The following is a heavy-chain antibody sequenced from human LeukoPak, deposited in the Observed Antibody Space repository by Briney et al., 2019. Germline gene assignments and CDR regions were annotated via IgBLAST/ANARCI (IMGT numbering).Heavy chain of an antibody. Sequence: SETLSLTCAVYGGSFSGYYWSWIRQPPGKGLEWIGEINHSGSTNYNPSLKSRVTISVDTSKNQFSLKLSSVTAADTAVYYRARRPGYYYDSSGYYPKAMDVWGKGTTVTVSS. D-gene: IGHD3-22*01. CDR3: ARRPGYYYDSSGYYPKAMDV. CDR1: GGSFSGYY. J-gene: IGHJ6*03. V-gene: IGHV4-34*01. CDR2: INHSGST.